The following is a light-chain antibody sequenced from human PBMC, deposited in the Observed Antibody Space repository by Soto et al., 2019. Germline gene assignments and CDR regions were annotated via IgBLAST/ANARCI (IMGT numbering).Light chain of an antibody. CDR3: QQYYRTPVS. V-gene: IGKV4-1*01. CDR1: QSVLYSSNTKNY. J-gene: IGKJ4*01. CDR2: WAS. Sequence: DIVMTQSPDSLAVSLGERATINCKSSQSVLYSSNTKNYLAWYQQKPGQPPKLLIYWASTRESGVPDRFSGSGSGTDFTLTISSLQAEDVAVYYCQQYYRTPVSFGGGTKVEIK.